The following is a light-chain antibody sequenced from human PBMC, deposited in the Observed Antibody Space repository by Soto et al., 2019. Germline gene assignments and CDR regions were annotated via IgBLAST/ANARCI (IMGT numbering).Light chain of an antibody. V-gene: IGLV1-44*01. Sequence: QSVLTQPPSVSGTPGQRVTISCSGSSSNIGSNPVNWYQQLPGTAPKLLIYSNNQRPSGVPDRFSGSKSGTSASLAISGLQSEDEADYYCAAWDDSLNGRVFGTGTKLTVL. CDR2: SNN. J-gene: IGLJ1*01. CDR3: AAWDDSLNGRV. CDR1: SSNIGSNP.